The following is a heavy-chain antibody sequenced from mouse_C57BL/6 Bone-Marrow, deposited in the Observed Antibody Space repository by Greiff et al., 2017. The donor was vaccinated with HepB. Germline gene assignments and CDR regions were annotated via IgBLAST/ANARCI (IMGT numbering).Heavy chain of an antibody. CDR1: GYTFTSYW. Sequence: QVQLQQSGAELVKPGASVKMSCKASGYTFTSYWITWVKQRPGQGLEWIGDIYPGSGSTNYNEKFKSKATLTVDTSSSTAYMQLSSLTSEDSAVYYCARSDYDYDVRAMDYWGQGTTLTVSS. J-gene: IGHJ2*01. D-gene: IGHD2-4*01. CDR2: IYPGSGST. V-gene: IGHV1-55*01. CDR3: ARSDYDYDVRAMDY.